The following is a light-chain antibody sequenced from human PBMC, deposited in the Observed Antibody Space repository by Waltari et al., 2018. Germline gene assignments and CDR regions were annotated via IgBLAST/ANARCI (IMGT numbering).Light chain of an antibody. Sequence: EIVMTQSPATLSVCPGERATLSCRASQHIYGNLAWYQQKPGQPPRLLIYDASTRATGIPARFTGSGSGTEFTLTISSLQSEDSAVYSCQQYNRWPPITFGQGTRLEIK. V-gene: IGKV3D-15*01. CDR1: QHIYGN. CDR3: QQYNRWPPIT. CDR2: DAS. J-gene: IGKJ5*01.